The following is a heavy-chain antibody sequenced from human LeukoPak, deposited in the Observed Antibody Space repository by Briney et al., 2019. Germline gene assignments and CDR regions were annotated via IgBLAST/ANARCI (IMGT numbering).Heavy chain of an antibody. J-gene: IGHJ4*02. CDR1: GGSISTNSYY. CDR3: ARVDIVTVPSANFDC. D-gene: IGHD2-15*01. CDR2: IFYSGNT. Sequence: SETLSLTCFVSGGSISTNSYYWGWVRQPPGKGLEWIGSIFYSGNTYYNPSLRSRVSISVDTSKNQFSLKLFSVTAVDTAVYYWARVDIVTVPSANFDCWGQGTLVTVSS. V-gene: IGHV4-39*01.